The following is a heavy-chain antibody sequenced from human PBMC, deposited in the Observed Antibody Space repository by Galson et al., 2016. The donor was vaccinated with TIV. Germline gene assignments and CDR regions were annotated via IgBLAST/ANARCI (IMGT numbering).Heavy chain of an antibody. CDR2: ISWDGGST. CDR1: GFTFDDYS. V-gene: IGHV3-43D*04. CDR3: ARVAVTGFYYYYMDV. Sequence: SLRLSCAASGFTFDDYSMHWVRQAPGKGLEWFSLISWDGGSTFYADSVKGRFTISRDNSKNSLYLQMNSLRAEDTAVYYCARVAVTGFYYYYMDVWGKGTTVTVSS. D-gene: IGHD4-17*01. J-gene: IGHJ6*03.